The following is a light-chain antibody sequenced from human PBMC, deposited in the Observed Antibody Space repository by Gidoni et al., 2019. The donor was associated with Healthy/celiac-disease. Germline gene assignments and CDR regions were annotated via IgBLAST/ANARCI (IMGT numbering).Light chain of an antibody. J-gene: IGKJ2*01. CDR2: GAS. Sequence: EIVMTQSPATLSVSPGERATLSCRASQSVSSDLAWYQQKPGQAPRLLIYGASTRATGIPARFSGSGSGTEFKLTISSLPSEDFAVYYCQQYSKWPPVTFGQGTKLEIK. CDR3: QQYSKWPPVT. V-gene: IGKV3-15*01. CDR1: QSVSSD.